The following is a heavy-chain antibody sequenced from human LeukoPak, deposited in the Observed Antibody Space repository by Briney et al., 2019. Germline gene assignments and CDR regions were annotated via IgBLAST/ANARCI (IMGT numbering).Heavy chain of an antibody. V-gene: IGHV4-59*01. CDR3: ARFGVNYDMDV. Sequence: SETLSLTCTVSGGSISGYYWTWIRQPPGKGLEWIGQIHYSGRADYNPSLKSRISLSADTSKNQISLKLSSVTAADTAVYYYARFGVNYDMDVWGQGTTVTVYS. CDR2: IHYSGRA. D-gene: IGHD3-16*01. CDR1: GGSISGYY. J-gene: IGHJ6*02.